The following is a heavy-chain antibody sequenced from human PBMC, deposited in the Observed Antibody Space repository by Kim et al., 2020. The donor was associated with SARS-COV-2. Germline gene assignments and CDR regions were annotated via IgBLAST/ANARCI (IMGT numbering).Heavy chain of an antibody. V-gene: IGHV3-30*02. Sequence: ADAGKGRVPISRENSKSTLYLQMNSLRAEDTAVYYCAKASIVVVPAAIRYWGQGTLVTVSS. CDR3: AKASIVVVPAAIRY. J-gene: IGHJ4*02. D-gene: IGHD2-2*01.